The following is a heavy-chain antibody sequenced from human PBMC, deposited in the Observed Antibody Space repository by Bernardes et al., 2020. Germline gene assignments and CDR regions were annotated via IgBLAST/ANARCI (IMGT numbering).Heavy chain of an antibody. D-gene: IGHD6-19*01. Sequence: QLQPTQTLTLTYIFSGFSLSTSGLCVNWIRQPPGKALEWLARIDWDDDKYYSTSLKTRLTISKDTSKNQVVLTMTNMDPVDTATYYCARVRAGPDYFDYWGQGTLVTVSS. V-gene: IGHV2-70*11. CDR3: ARVRAGPDYFDY. J-gene: IGHJ4*02. CDR2: IDWDDDK. CDR1: GFSLSTSGLC.